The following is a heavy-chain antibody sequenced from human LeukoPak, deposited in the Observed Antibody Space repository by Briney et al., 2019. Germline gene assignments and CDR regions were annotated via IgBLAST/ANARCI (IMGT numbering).Heavy chain of an antibody. J-gene: IGHJ4*02. CDR1: GGSFSGYY. CDR2: IYRSGNT. V-gene: IGHV4-34*01. CDR3: ARLLDYGVRNFDY. D-gene: IGHD4-17*01. Sequence: SETLSLTYPVYGGSFSGYYWSWIRQPPGKGMGCIGYIYRSGNTNYNPSINRRITISLDIYKNQFSLNLKSVTAADTAMYYCARLLDYGVRNFDYWGQGTLVTVSS.